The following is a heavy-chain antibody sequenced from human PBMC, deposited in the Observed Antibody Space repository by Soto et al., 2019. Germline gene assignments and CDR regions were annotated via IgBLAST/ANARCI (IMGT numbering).Heavy chain of an antibody. D-gene: IGHD3-3*01. CDR2: IRSKAYGGTT. Sequence: GGSLRLSCTASGLTFGAYTMSWFRQAPGKGLEWVGFIRSKAYGGTTQYAASVQGRFDISRDDSKSIAYLQMNSLKTEDTAVYYCAREGVWSAYYSYYYYMDVWGKGTTVTVSS. CDR1: GLTFGAYT. J-gene: IGHJ6*03. CDR3: AREGVWSAYYSYYYYMDV. V-gene: IGHV3-49*03.